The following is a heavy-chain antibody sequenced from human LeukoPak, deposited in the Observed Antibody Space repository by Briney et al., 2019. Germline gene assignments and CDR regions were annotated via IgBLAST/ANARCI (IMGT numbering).Heavy chain of an antibody. CDR3: ASIPIAARPLPFDY. CDR1: GFTFSDYY. J-gene: IGHJ4*02. CDR2: ISSSASTI. D-gene: IGHD6-6*01. Sequence: PGGSLRLSCAASGFTFSDYYMSWIRQAPGKGLEWVSYISSSASTIYYADSVKGRFTISRDNAKKSLYLQMNSLRAEDTAVYYCASIPIAARPLPFDYWGQGTLVTVSS. V-gene: IGHV3-11*01.